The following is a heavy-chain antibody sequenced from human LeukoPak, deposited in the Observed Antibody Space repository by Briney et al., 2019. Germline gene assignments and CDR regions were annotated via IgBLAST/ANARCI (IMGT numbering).Heavy chain of an antibody. V-gene: IGHV3-33*01. D-gene: IGHD1-26*01. J-gene: IGHJ3*02. Sequence: PGGSLRLSCAASGFTFSSYGMHWVRQAPGKGLEWVAVIWYDGSNKYYADSVKGRFTISRDNSKNTLYLQMDSLRAEDTAVYYCAASGNDAFDIWGQGTMVTVSS. CDR2: IWYDGSNK. CDR1: GFTFSSYG. CDR3: AASGNDAFDI.